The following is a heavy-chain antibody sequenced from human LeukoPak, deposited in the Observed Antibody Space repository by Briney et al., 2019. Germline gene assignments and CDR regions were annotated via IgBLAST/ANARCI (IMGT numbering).Heavy chain of an antibody. Sequence: SETLSLTCTVSGGSISSYYWSSIRQPAGKALDGIGRIYTSGSTNYNPSLKSRVTISVDTSKNQFSLKLSSVTAADTAVYYCARDHLGSSSPSVDYWGQGTLVTVSS. CDR3: ARDHLGSSSPSVDY. CDR2: IYTSGST. D-gene: IGHD6-6*01. CDR1: GGSISSYY. V-gene: IGHV4-4*07. J-gene: IGHJ4*02.